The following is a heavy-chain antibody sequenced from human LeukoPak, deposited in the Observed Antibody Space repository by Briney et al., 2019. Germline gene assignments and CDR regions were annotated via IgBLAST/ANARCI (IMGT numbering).Heavy chain of an antibody. CDR2: IIPIFGTA. D-gene: IGHD6-6*01. J-gene: IGHJ4*02. Sequence: SVKVSCKASGGTFSSYAISWVRQAPGQGLEWMGGIIPIFGTANYAQKFQGRVTITADESTSTAYMELSSLRSEDTAVYYCASTIAARRGSGDYWGQGTLVTVSS. CDR1: GGTFSSYA. V-gene: IGHV1-69*13. CDR3: ASTIAARRGSGDY.